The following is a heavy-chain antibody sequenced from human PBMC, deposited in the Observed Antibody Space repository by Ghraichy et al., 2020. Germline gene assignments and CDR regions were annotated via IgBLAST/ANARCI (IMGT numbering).Heavy chain of an antibody. V-gene: IGHV4-59*05. CDR2: IYYSGST. CDR1: GCSISSYY. D-gene: IGHD3-9*01. J-gene: IGHJ4*02. CDR3: KQYYDILTGYYNGGTHFDY. Sequence: SETLSLTCTVSGCSISSYYWSWIRQPPEKGLEWIWSIYYSGSTYYNPSLKSRVTISVDTSKNQFSLKLSSVTAADTAVYYCKQYYDILTGYYNGGTHFDYWGQGTLVTVSS.